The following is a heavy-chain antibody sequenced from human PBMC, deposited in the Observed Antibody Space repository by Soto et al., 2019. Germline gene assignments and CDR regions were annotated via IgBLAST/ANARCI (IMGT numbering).Heavy chain of an antibody. CDR3: ARHDYGDYISGIDY. Sequence: EVQLVQSGAEAKKPGESLRISCKGSGYIFTNYWITWVRQMPGKGLEWMGYFDPTNSYTKYSPSFQGHVTISVDKSISTAYLQWSSLKASDTAMYYCARHDYGDYISGIDYWGQGTLVTFSS. CDR1: GYIFTNYW. V-gene: IGHV5-10-1*01. J-gene: IGHJ4*02. CDR2: FDPTNSYT. D-gene: IGHD4-17*01.